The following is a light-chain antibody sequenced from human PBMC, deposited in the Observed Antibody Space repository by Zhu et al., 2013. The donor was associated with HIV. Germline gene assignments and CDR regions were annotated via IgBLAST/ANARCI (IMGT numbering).Light chain of an antibody. Sequence: DIQLTQSPSFLYASVGDRVTITCRASQDIGKYLAWYQQRPGKAPELFVYAASTTQSGVPSRFGGRGSGTEFTLTITSLQPDDFATYYCQHVNSNAAFGPGTKVDV. CDR3: QHVNSNAA. CDR2: AAS. V-gene: IGKV1-9*01. CDR1: QDIGKY. J-gene: IGKJ3*01.